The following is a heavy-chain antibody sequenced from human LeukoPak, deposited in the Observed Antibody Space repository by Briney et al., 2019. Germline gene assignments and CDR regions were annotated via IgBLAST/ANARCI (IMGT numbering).Heavy chain of an antibody. CDR3: ASLGGYSGYDSDY. CDR1: GYTFTAYY. J-gene: IGHJ4*02. V-gene: IGHV1-2*02. D-gene: IGHD5-12*01. Sequence: ASVKVSCKASGYTFTAYYMHWVRQAPGQGLEWMGWINPNSGGTNYAQKFQGRVTMTRDTSISTAYMELSRLRSDDTAVYYCASLGGYSGYDSDYWGQGTLVTVSS. CDR2: INPNSGGT.